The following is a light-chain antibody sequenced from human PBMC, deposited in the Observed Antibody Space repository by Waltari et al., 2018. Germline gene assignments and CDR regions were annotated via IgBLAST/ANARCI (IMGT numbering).Light chain of an antibody. CDR1: QSISSAY. CDR3: QQYGSSSSS. J-gene: IGKJ2*01. V-gene: IGKV3-20*01. CDR2: GSS. Sequence: EIVLTQSPGTLSLSPGERATLSCRASQSISSAYLGWYQQKPGRDPRLLLYGSSSRATGVPDRFSGSGSGTDFTLTITRLEPEDFAVYYCQQYGSSSSSFGQGTKLEIK.